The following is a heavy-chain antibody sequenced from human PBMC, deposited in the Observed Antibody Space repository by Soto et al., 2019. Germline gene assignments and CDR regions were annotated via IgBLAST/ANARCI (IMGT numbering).Heavy chain of an antibody. Sequence: SETLSLTCTVSGGSISSGGYYWSWIRQHPGKGLEWIGYIYYSGSTYYNPSLKSRVTISVDMSKNQFSLKLSSVTAADTAVYYCARDQGGSGSYYLALWGQGTLVTVSS. V-gene: IGHV4-31*03. J-gene: IGHJ4*02. CDR2: IYYSGST. CDR1: GGSISSGGYY. D-gene: IGHD3-10*01. CDR3: ARDQGGSGSYYLAL.